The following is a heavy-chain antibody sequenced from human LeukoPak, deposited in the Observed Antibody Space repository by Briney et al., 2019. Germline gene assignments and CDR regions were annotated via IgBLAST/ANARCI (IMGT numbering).Heavy chain of an antibody. CDR1: GFTFSSYW. Sequence: GGSLRLSCAASGFTFSSYWMSWVRPAPGKGPEWVANIKQDGSEKYYVDSVRGRFTISRDNAKNSLYLQMNSLRAEDTAVYYCARDVGDWLPDYWGQGTLVTVSS. CDR3: ARDVGDWLPDY. J-gene: IGHJ4*02. D-gene: IGHD3-9*01. CDR2: IKQDGSEK. V-gene: IGHV3-7*01.